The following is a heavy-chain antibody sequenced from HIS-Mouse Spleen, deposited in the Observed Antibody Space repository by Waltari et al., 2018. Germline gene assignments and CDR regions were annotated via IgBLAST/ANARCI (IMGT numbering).Heavy chain of an antibody. D-gene: IGHD6-19*01. CDR2: IDWDDDK. Sequence: QVTLRESGPALVKPPQTLTLTCTFSGFSLSPSGMCVTWIRQPPGKALEWLARIDWDDDKYYSTSLKTRLTISKDTSKNQVVLTMTNMDPVDTATYYCARIAEGYSSGWYAFDYWGQGTLVTVSS. V-gene: IGHV2-70*15. J-gene: IGHJ4*02. CDR3: ARIAEGYSSGWYAFDY. CDR1: GFSLSPSGMC.